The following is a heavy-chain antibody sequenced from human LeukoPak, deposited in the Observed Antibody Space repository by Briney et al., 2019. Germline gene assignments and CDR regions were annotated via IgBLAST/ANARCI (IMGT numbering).Heavy chain of an antibody. CDR2: IYYSGST. D-gene: IGHD1-20*01. Sequence: PSETLSLTCTVSGGSISSSSYYWGWIRQPPGKGLVWIGYIYYSGSTNYNPSLKSRVTISVDTSKNQFSLKLSSVTAADTAVYYCARSLVGPDLITATYFDYWGQGTLVTVSS. V-gene: IGHV4-61*05. CDR3: ARSLVGPDLITATYFDY. CDR1: GGSISSSSYY. J-gene: IGHJ4*02.